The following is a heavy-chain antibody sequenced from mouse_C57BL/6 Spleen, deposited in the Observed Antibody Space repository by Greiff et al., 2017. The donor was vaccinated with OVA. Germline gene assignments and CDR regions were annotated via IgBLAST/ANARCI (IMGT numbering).Heavy chain of an antibody. V-gene: IGHV5-17*01. D-gene: IGHD1-1*01. CDR3: ARITTVVAYYYAMEY. Sequence: EVQVVESGGGLVKPGGSLKLSCAASGFTFSDYGMHWVRQAPEKGLEWVAYISSGSSTIYSADTVTGRFTISRDNAKNTLFLQMTILRSEDTAMYYCARITTVVAYYYAMEYWGQGTSVTVAS. J-gene: IGHJ4*01. CDR2: ISSGSSTI. CDR1: GFTFSDYG.